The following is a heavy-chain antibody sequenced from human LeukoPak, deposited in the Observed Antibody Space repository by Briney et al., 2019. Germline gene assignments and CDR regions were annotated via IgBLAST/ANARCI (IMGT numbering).Heavy chain of an antibody. CDR1: GFXVSSSY. D-gene: IGHD6-13*01. J-gene: IGHJ4*02. CDR2: ISSAGTT. Sequence: GGSLRLSCAASGFXVSSSYISWVRQAPGKGREWVSHISSAGTTYYADSVKGRFTISRDNSKNTVYLQVNCLRDEDTAVYYCARDLEAANTYYFDYWGQGTMVTVSS. V-gene: IGHV3-66*01. CDR3: ARDLEAANTYYFDY.